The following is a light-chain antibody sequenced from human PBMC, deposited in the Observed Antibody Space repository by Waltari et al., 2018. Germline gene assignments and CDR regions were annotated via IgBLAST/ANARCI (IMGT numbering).Light chain of an antibody. CDR1: QSIGTK. CDR2: YAS. CDR3: HQSDRIPQT. J-gene: IGKJ5*01. Sequence: EIVLTQSPDFQSVTRKEKVTITCRASQSIGTKLHWYQQKPDQSPKLLIKYASQSFSGVPARFSGSGSGTEFTLTITSLEAEDAATYYCHQSDRIPQTFGQGTRLEIK. V-gene: IGKV6-21*01.